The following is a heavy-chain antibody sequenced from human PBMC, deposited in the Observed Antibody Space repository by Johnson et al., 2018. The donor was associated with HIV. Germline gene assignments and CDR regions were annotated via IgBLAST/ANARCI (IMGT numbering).Heavy chain of an antibody. CDR1: GFTFNSYG. V-gene: IGHV3-33*06. D-gene: IGHD6-13*01. J-gene: IGHJ3*02. Sequence: VQLVESGGGVVQPGGSLRLSCAASGFTFNSYGMHWVRQAPGKGLEWVAVIWYDGSNKYYADSVKGRFTISRDNSKNTLYLQMISLRAEDTAVYYCAKGKDSSSSYALDIWGQGTMVTVSS. CDR3: AKGKDSSSSYALDI. CDR2: IWYDGSNK.